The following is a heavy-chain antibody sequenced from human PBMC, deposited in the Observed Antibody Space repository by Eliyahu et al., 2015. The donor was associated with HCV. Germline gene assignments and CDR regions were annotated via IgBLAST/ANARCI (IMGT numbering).Heavy chain of an antibody. Sequence: QVQLVESGGGVVQPGRSLRLSCAASGFTFSSYGMHWVRQAPGKGLEWVAVIWYDGSNKYYADSVKGRFTISRDNSKNTLYLQMNSLRAEDTAVYYCARGDCGGDCYSGRRIDYWGQGTLVTVSS. J-gene: IGHJ4*02. CDR1: GFTFSSYG. CDR3: ARGDCGGDCYSGRRIDY. CDR2: IWYDGSNK. D-gene: IGHD2-21*02. V-gene: IGHV3-33*01.